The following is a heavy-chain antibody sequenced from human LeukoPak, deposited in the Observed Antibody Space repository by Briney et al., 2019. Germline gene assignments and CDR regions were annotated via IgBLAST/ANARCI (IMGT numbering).Heavy chain of an antibody. D-gene: IGHD2-2*02. V-gene: IGHV3-48*04. CDR1: GFTFSSHT. J-gene: IGHJ4*02. CDR2: ISGSSSTI. CDR3: ARESGGNTPYYFDY. Sequence: GGSLRLSCAASGFTFSSHTMNWVRQAPGKGLGWVSYISGSSSTIYYADSVKGRFTISRDNAKNSLYLQTNSLRAEDTAMYYCARESGGNTPYYFDYWGQGTLVTVSS.